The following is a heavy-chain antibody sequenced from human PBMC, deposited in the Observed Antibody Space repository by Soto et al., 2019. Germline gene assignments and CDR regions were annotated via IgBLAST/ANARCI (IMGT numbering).Heavy chain of an antibody. Sequence: SETLSLTCRGSCDFISDTIYYWCWVLQSPGKGLEWIGSIHYSGTTQFHPSLKTRVTISVDTSKNEFSLRLRSVTAADTAVYFCARNLKAVDAAMAYWGQGSPGSVSS. CDR2: IHYSGTT. J-gene: IGHJ4*02. V-gene: IGHV4-39*01. CDR3: ARNLKAVDAAMAY. CDR1: CDFISDTIYY. D-gene: IGHD6-19*01.